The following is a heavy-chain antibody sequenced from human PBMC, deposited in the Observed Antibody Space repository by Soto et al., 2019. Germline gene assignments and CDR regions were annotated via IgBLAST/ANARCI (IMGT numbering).Heavy chain of an antibody. CDR3: ARQGIAAAGGYYYYYYGMDV. CDR1: GYSFTSYW. CDR2: IYPGDSDT. J-gene: IGHJ6*02. D-gene: IGHD6-13*01. V-gene: IGHV5-51*01. Sequence: GESLKISCKGSGYSFTSYWIGWVRQMPGKGLEWMWIIYPGDSDTRYSPSFQGQVTISADKSISTAYLQWSSLKASDTAMYYCARQGIAAAGGYYYYYYGMDVWGQGTTVTVSS.